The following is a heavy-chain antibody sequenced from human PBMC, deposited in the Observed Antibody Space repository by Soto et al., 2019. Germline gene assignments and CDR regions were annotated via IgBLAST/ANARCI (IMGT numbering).Heavy chain of an antibody. CDR3: AKDPSALVVKGPAANYSYGMDV. J-gene: IGHJ6*02. V-gene: IGHV3-30*18. D-gene: IGHD2-2*01. CDR2: ISYDGSNK. Sequence: GGSLRLSCAASGFTFSSYGMHWVRQAPGKGLEWVAVISYDGSNKYYADSVKGRFTISRDNSKNTLYLQMNSLRAEDTAAYYCAKDPSALVVKGPAANYSYGMDVWGQGTTVTVSS. CDR1: GFTFSSYG.